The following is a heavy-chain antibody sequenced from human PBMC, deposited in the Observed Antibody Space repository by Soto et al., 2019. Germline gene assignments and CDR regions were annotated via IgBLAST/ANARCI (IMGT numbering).Heavy chain of an antibody. Sequence: QVQLVESGGGVVQPGRSLRLSCAASGFKFRSHAMHWVRQAAGQGLEWVAVISFDGSSQYYADFVKGRFTVSRDNSKTTLYLQLNSLRAEDTALYFCAKDQDTSGYYSVGDWGRGTLVTVSS. CDR3: AKDQDTSGYYSVGD. D-gene: IGHD3-22*01. CDR2: ISFDGSSQ. CDR1: GFKFRSHA. J-gene: IGHJ4*02. V-gene: IGHV3-30-3*01.